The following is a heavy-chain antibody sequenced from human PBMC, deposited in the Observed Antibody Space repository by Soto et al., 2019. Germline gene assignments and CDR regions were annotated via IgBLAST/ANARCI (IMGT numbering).Heavy chain of an antibody. Sequence: GGSLRLSCAASGFTFSGSAMHWVRQASGKGLEWVGRIRSKANSYATAYAASVKGRFTISRDDSKNTAYLQMNSLKTEDTAVYYCSPTGYCSGGSCYPLGYYYYYYMDVWGKGTTVTVSS. CDR2: IRSKANSYAT. CDR1: GFTFSGSA. V-gene: IGHV3-73*01. J-gene: IGHJ6*03. D-gene: IGHD2-15*01. CDR3: SPTGYCSGGSCYPLGYYYYYYMDV.